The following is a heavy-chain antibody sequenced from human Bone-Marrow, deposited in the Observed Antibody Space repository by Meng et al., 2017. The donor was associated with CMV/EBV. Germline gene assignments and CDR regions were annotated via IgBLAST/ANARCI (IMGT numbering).Heavy chain of an antibody. J-gene: IGHJ4*02. V-gene: IGHV3-7*01. CDR2: IKQDGSEK. CDR3: SRDNHGPGLRFLEWVFDS. D-gene: IGHD3-3*01. CDR1: GFTFSNYW. Sequence: GESLKISCAASGFTFSNYWMNWVRQAPGKGLEWVANIKQDGSEKYYVDSVKGRFTISRDNAKTSLYLKMNSLRAEDTAMYYCSRDNHGPGLRFLEWVFDSWGQGTLVTVSS.